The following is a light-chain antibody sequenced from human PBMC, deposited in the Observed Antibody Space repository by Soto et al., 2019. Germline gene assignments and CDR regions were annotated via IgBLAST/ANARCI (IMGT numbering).Light chain of an antibody. Sequence: NFMLTQPHSVSESPGKTVTISCTRSSGSIASNYVRWYQQRPGSAPTIVIYEDNQRPSGVPDRFSGAIGNSSNSASLTISGLKTEDEADYYCQSFNTNTMGVLFGGGTKLTVL. CDR3: QSFNTNTMGVL. CDR1: SGSIASNY. CDR2: EDN. V-gene: IGLV6-57*04. J-gene: IGLJ3*02.